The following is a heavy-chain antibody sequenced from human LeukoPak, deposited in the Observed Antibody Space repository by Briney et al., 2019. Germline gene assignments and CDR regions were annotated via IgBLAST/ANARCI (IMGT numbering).Heavy chain of an antibody. Sequence: PGGSLRLSCAAPGFTFSSYAMHWVRQAPGKGLEWVAVISYDGSNKYYADSVKGRFTISRDNSKNTVYLQMNSLRAEDTAVYYCAKDVVRGVIITLFDYWGQGTLVTVSS. CDR3: AKDVVRGVIITLFDY. CDR1: GFTFSSYA. D-gene: IGHD3-10*01. CDR2: ISYDGSNK. J-gene: IGHJ4*02. V-gene: IGHV3-30-3*02.